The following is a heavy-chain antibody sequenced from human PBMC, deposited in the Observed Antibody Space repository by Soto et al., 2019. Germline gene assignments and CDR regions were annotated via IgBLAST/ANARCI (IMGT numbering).Heavy chain of an antibody. D-gene: IGHD2-2*01. CDR1: YGPISYNSYY. V-gene: IGHV4-39*02. Sequence: PSEPLSVTSSVSYGPISYNSYYWRLIRHPPGKGLEWVGGIFYTGTTYYSPSLKDRVTISVDTSKNSFSLNLTSVTAADTAVYFCARLVVVAPVANAWGQGTLVTVSS. J-gene: IGHJ5*02. CDR3: ARLVVVAPVANA. CDR2: IFYTGTT.